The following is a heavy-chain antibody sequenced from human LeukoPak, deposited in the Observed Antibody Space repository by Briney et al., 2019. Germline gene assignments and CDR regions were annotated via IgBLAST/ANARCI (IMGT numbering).Heavy chain of an antibody. CDR2: ISDNGGYT. CDR3: AKQLGYCSDGSCYFPY. V-gene: IGHV3-23*01. Sequence: GGSLRLSCAASGFTFSSSAMSWVRQAPGKGLEWVSAISDNGGYTYYADSVQGRLTISRDNSKSTLCLQMNSLRAEDTAVYYCAKQLGYCSDGSCYFPYWGQGTLVTVSS. CDR1: GFTFSSSA. J-gene: IGHJ4*02. D-gene: IGHD2-15*01.